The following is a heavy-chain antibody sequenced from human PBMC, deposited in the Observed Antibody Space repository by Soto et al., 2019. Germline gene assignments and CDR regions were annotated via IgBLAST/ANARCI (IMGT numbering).Heavy chain of an antibody. V-gene: IGHV3-30-3*01. Sequence: QVQLVESGGGVVQPGRSLRLSCAASGLTFSSYAMHWVRQAPGKGLEWVAVISYDGSNKYYADSVKGRFTISRDNSKNTLYLQMNSLRAEDTAVYYCARDFDSSGYFDYWGQGTLVTVSS. CDR3: ARDFDSSGYFDY. D-gene: IGHD3-22*01. CDR2: ISYDGSNK. J-gene: IGHJ4*02. CDR1: GLTFSSYA.